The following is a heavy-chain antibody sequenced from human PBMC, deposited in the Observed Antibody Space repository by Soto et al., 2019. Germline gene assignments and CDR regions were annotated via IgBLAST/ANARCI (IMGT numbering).Heavy chain of an antibody. CDR3: ARDSYDSSGYYKIADY. J-gene: IGHJ4*02. CDR1: GFTFSSYS. Sequence: EVQLVESGGGLVQPGGSLRLSCAASGFTFSSYSMNWVRQAPGKGLERVSYISSSSSTIYYADSVKGRFTISRDNAKNSLYLQMNSLRDEDTAVYYCARDSYDSSGYYKIADYWGQGTLVTVSS. V-gene: IGHV3-48*02. D-gene: IGHD3-22*01. CDR2: ISSSSSTI.